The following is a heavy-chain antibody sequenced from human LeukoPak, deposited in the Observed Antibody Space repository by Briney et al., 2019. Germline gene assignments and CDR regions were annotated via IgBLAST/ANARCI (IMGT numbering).Heavy chain of an antibody. CDR1: GYTFTGYY. CDR3: ARDIAAALGGWFDP. J-gene: IGHJ5*02. CDR2: IIPTFGTT. V-gene: IGHV1-69*13. Sequence: GASVKVSCKASGYTFTGYYMHWVRQAPGQGLEWMGGIIPTFGTTNYAQKFQGRVTITADESTSTAYMELSSLKSEDTAVYYCARDIAAALGGWFDPWGQGILVTVSS. D-gene: IGHD6-13*01.